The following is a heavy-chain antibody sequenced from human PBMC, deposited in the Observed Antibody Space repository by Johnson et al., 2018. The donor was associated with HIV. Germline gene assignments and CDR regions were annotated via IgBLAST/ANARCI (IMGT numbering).Heavy chain of an antibody. Sequence: VQLVESGGGLVQPGGSLRLSCAASGFTFSSYAMHWVRQAPGTGLEWVALISYAGSNKYYADSVKGRFTISRDNSKNPLYPQMGSLRAEDMAVYYCARGAFDIWGQGTMVTVSS. D-gene: IGHD3-10*01. V-gene: IGHV3-30*14. CDR2: ISYAGSNK. CDR1: GFTFSSYA. J-gene: IGHJ3*02. CDR3: ARGAFDI.